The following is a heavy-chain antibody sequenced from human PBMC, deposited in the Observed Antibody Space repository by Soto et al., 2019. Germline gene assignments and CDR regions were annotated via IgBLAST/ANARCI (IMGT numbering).Heavy chain of an antibody. V-gene: IGHV3-23*01. Sequence: GWSLRLSCAASGFTFSSYAMSSVRQAPGKGLEWVSAISGSGGSTYYADSVKGRFTISRDNSKNTLYLQMNSLRAEDTAVYYCAKSWLQLHYFDYWVQGTLVTVS. CDR2: ISGSGGST. J-gene: IGHJ4*02. D-gene: IGHD2-15*01. CDR3: AKSWLQLHYFDY. CDR1: GFTFSSYA.